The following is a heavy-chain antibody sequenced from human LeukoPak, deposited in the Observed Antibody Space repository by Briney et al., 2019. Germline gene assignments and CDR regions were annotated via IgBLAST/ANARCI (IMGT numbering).Heavy chain of an antibody. CDR2: IYYSGST. J-gene: IGHJ3*02. CDR3: ARPRLARDAFDI. V-gene: IGHV4-59*04. CDR1: GGSISSYY. D-gene: IGHD2-21*01. Sequence: SETLSLTCTVSGGSISSYYWSWIRQPPGKGLEWIGYIYYSGSTYYNPSLKSRVTISVDTSKNQFSLKLSSVTAADTAVYYCARPRLARDAFDIWGQGTMVTVSS.